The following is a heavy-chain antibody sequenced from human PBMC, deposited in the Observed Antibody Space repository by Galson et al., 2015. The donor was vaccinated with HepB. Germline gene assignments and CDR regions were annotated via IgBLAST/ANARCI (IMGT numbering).Heavy chain of an antibody. CDR1: GFTFSAAW. D-gene: IGHD3-10*01. CDR3: ASVGRGFGESEHV. J-gene: IGHJ6*02. CDR2: ISGSGTAT. Sequence: SLRLSCAASGFTFSAAWMSWVRQAPGKGLEWVSTISGSGTATFYAGSVKGRFTISKDSSKNTLYLQMNSLRAEDTAVYYCASVGRGFGESEHVWGQGTTVTVSS. V-gene: IGHV3-23*01.